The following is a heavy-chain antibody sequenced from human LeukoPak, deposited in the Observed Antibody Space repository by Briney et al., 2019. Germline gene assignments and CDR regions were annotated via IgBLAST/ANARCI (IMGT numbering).Heavy chain of an antibody. J-gene: IGHJ3*02. CDR3: ARGPPGAFDI. Sequence: GGTLRLSCAASGFSFSSNSMNWVRQPPGKGLERVSSISSSSSDIYYADSVKGRFTISRDNAKNSLCLQMNSLRAEDTAVYYCARGPPGAFDIWGQGKTVTVSS. CDR2: ISSSSSDI. CDR1: GFSFSSNS. V-gene: IGHV3-21*01. D-gene: IGHD3-10*01.